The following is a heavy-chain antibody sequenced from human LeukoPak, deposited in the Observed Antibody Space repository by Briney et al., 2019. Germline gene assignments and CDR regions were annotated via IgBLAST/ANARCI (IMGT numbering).Heavy chain of an antibody. Sequence: GGSLRLSCEASGFTFDDYGMSWVRQAPGKGLEWVSGINWNGGRTGYADSVKGRFTISRDNAKNSLYLQMNSLRAEDTALYYCARARAYYYYYYMDVWGKGTTVTVSS. V-gene: IGHV3-20*04. CDR2: INWNGGRT. CDR1: GFTFDDYG. J-gene: IGHJ6*03. CDR3: ARARAYYYYYYMDV.